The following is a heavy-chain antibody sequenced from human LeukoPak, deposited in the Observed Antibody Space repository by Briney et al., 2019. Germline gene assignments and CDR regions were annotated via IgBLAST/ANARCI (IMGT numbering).Heavy chain of an antibody. D-gene: IGHD3-10*02. CDR1: VFTFSSYG. Sequence: GGSVRLSCASSVFTFSSYGMHWVRQAPGRGLEGVAFIRYEGSNKYYADSAEGLFTISRDNDKNSLYLQMNSLRAEDTAVYYCAELGITMIGGVWGKGTTVTISS. V-gene: IGHV3-30*02. CDR3: AELGITMIGGV. CDR2: IRYEGSNK. J-gene: IGHJ6*04.